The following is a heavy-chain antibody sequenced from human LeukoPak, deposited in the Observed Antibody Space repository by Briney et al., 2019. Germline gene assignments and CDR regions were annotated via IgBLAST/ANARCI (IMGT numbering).Heavy chain of an antibody. CDR3: VRLRRNSDTTGFYYCYDF. J-gene: IGHJ4*02. V-gene: IGHV3-21*01. D-gene: IGHD3-22*01. Sequence: GGSLRLSCAASGYTFSSYSINWVRQAPGKGLEWVSSISVRSNYIYYADSVRGRFRISRDDARDSLYLQMNSLRAEDTAVYYCVRLRRNSDTTGFYYCYDFWGQGTLVTVPS. CDR2: ISVRSNYI. CDR1: GYTFSSYS.